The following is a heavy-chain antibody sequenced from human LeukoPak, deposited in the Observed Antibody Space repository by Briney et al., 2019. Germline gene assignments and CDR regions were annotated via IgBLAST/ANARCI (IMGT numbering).Heavy chain of an antibody. Sequence: GGSLRLSCAASGFTFSSYCMSWIRQAPGKGLEWVSCISSGGSTTTYADSVKGRFTISRDNAKNSLYLQMNSLRAEDTAVYYCASPGVNYYYDSSLGAFDIWGQGTMVTASS. J-gene: IGHJ3*02. CDR3: ASPGVNYYYDSSLGAFDI. D-gene: IGHD3-22*01. CDR1: GFTFSSYC. CDR2: ISSGGSTT. V-gene: IGHV3-11*01.